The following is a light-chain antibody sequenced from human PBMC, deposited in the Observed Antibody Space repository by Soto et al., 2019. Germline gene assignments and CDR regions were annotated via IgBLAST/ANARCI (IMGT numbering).Light chain of an antibody. V-gene: IGLV2-23*01. CDR3: CSYAGSGTYV. CDR1: SSDVGSYNL. CDR2: EDT. J-gene: IGLJ1*01. Sequence: QSALTQPASVSGSPGQSITISCTGTSSDVGSYNLFSWYQQHPGKAPKLMIFEDTKRPSGVSNRFSGSKSGNTDSLTISGLQAEDEADYYCCSYAGSGTYVFGTGTKATVL.